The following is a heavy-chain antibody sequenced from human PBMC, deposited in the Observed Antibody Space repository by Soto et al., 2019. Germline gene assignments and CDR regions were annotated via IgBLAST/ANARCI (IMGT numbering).Heavy chain of an antibody. J-gene: IGHJ4*02. CDR2: IIPIFGTA. CDR1: GGTFSSYA. Sequence: SVKVSCKASGGTFSSYAISWVRQAPGQGLEWMGGIIPIFGTANYAQKFQGRVTITADESTSTAYMELSSLRSEDTAVYYCARDRECSSSSWDYWGQGTLVTVSS. CDR3: ARDRECSSSSWDY. V-gene: IGHV1-69*13. D-gene: IGHD6-6*01.